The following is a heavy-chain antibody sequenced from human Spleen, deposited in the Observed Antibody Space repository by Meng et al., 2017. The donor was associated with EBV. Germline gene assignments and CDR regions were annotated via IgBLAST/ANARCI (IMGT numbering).Heavy chain of an antibody. D-gene: IGHD4-23*01. CDR2: IYCDDGK. Sequence: MMLQEACATVLEPPETLLLISCFTAFLPCSSGVCQCFIHQPRRKLLGCLGIIYCDDGKRYAHSLKSRFTITKDNAKNPVFLTMNSLDPVDTAIYFCVTDLGGLDYWGHGTLVTASS. V-gene: IGHV2-5*05. CDR1: AFLPCSSGVC. CDR3: VTDLGGLDY. J-gene: IGHJ4*01.